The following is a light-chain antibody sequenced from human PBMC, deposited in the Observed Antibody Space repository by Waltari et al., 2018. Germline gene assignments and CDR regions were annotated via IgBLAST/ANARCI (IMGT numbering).Light chain of an antibody. CDR2: DVT. Sequence: QSALTQPRSVSGSPGQSVTISCTGTSSDVGGYNYVSWYPQHPGKAPKLMIYDVTKRPSGVPDRFSGSKSGNTASLTISGLQAEDEADYYCCSYAGIFTLYVFGAGTKVTVL. V-gene: IGLV2-11*01. J-gene: IGLJ1*01. CDR1: SSDVGGYNY. CDR3: CSYAGIFTLYV.